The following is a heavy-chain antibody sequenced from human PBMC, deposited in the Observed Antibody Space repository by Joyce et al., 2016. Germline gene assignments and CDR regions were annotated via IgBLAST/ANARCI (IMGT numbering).Heavy chain of an antibody. CDR2: VDSDGSGK. CDR1: GFTFTNYW. J-gene: IGHJ4*02. V-gene: IGHV3-74*01. CDR3: GSVFEY. Sequence: EVQLVESGGGLLQPGGSLGLSCAASGFTFTNYWMHWVRQAPGKGVVWVARVDSDGSGKSYADSVKGRFTISRDNAKNMVYLQMNSLRIEDTAVYYCGSVFEYWGRGALVTVSS.